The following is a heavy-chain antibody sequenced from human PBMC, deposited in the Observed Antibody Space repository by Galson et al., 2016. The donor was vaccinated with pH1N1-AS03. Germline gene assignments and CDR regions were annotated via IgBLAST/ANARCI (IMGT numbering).Heavy chain of an antibody. Sequence: SLRLSCAASGFTVSSSHMNWVRQAPGKGLEWVSIIYSGGTTYYADSVKGRFIVSRDNSKNTLYLQKNSLRAEDTAVYYCVRDFRWGGNSGYWGQGTLVTVSS. CDR2: IYSGGTT. D-gene: IGHD4-23*01. CDR1: GFTVSSSH. J-gene: IGHJ4*02. CDR3: VRDFRWGGNSGY. V-gene: IGHV3-66*01.